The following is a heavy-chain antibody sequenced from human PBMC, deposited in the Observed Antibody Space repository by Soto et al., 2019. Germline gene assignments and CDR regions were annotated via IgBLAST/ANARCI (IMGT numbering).Heavy chain of an antibody. CDR2: INHSGST. J-gene: IGHJ6*02. CDR3: ARGPMVRGGSSMSPPYYYYYYGMDV. Sequence: QVQLQQWGAGLLKPSETLSLTCAVYGGSFSGYYWSWIRQPPGKGLEWIGEINHSGSTNYHPSLKSRVTISVDTSKNQFSLKLSSVTADDTAVYYCARGPMVRGGSSMSPPYYYYYYGMDVWGQGTTVTVSS. CDR1: GGSFSGYY. V-gene: IGHV4-34*01. D-gene: IGHD3-10*01.